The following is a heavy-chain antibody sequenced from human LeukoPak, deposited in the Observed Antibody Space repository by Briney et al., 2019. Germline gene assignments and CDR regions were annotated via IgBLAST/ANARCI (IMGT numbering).Heavy chain of an antibody. Sequence: SETLSLTCTVSGGSISSYYWSWIRQPPEKGLEWIGYIYYSGSTNYNPSLKSRVTISVDTSKNQFSLKLSSVTAADTAVYYCALSGYRRAFDIWGQGTMVTVSS. V-gene: IGHV4-59*01. D-gene: IGHD3-3*01. J-gene: IGHJ3*02. CDR2: IYYSGST. CDR1: GGSISSYY. CDR3: ALSGYRRAFDI.